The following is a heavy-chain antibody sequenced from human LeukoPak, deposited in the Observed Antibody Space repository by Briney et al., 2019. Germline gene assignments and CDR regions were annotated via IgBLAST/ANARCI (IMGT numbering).Heavy chain of an antibody. D-gene: IGHD2-21*02. CDR1: GYTFTSYY. CDR2: INPSGGST. CDR3: ARTYCGGDCYSSRGWFDP. Sequence: ASVKVSCKASGYTFTSYYMHWVRQAPGQGLEWMGIINPSGGSTSYAQKFQGRVTMTRDTSTSTVYMELSSLRSEDTAVYYCARTYCGGDCYSSRGWFDPWGQGTLVTVSS. J-gene: IGHJ5*02. V-gene: IGHV1-46*01.